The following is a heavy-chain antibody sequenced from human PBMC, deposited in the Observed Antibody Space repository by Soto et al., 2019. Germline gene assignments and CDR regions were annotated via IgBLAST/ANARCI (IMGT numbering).Heavy chain of an antibody. V-gene: IGHV4-39*07. CDR2: IYYSGST. CDR1: GDSITSNSYF. CDR3: ARAYYDTSGYSLDP. Sequence: SETLSLTCTVSGDSITSNSYFWAWIRQPPGKGLEWIGSIYYSGSTYYNPSLKSRVIISVDTSKNQFSLRLSSVTAADTAVYYCARAYYDTSGYSLDPWGQGTLVTVSS. J-gene: IGHJ5*02. D-gene: IGHD3-22*01.